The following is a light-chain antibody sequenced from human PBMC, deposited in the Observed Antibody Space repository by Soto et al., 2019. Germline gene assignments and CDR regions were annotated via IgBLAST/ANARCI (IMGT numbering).Light chain of an antibody. V-gene: IGLV2-11*01. J-gene: IGLJ2*01. CDR1: SRDVGGYNY. Sequence: QSALTQPRSVSGSPRQSVTISCTGTSRDVGGYNYVSWYQQHPGKAPKLMISDVNKRPSGVPDRFSGSKSGNTASLTISGLQAEDEADYHCCSYAGSYTVVFGGGTKVTVL. CDR3: CSYAGSYTVV. CDR2: DVN.